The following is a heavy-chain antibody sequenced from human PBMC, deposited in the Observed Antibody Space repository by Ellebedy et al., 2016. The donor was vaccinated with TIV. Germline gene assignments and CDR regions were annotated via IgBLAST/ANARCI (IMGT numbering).Heavy chain of an antibody. CDR3: AKPGTGGNADDPPEY. V-gene: IGHV1-69*13. CDR2: IIPVFVVA. Sequence: AASVKVSCKASGGIFSSFAINWVRQAPGHGLEWLGRIIPVFVVADYAHNFQGRLTITADESTMTAYMELSSLTSEDTAIYYCAKPGTGGNADDPPEYWGQGTLVTVSP. D-gene: IGHD4-23*01. CDR1: GGIFSSFA. J-gene: IGHJ4*02.